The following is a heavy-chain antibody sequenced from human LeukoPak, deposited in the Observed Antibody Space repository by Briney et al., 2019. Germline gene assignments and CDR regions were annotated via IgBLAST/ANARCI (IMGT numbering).Heavy chain of an antibody. CDR3: ARGHYYDSSGPAIDY. CDR1: GYTFTSYG. V-gene: IGHV1-18*01. D-gene: IGHD3-22*01. J-gene: IGHJ4*02. Sequence: GASVKVSCKASGYTFTSYGISWVRQAPGQGLEWMGWISAYNGNTNYAQKLQGRVTMTTDTSTSTAYMELRGLRSDDTAVYYCARGHYYDSSGPAIDYWGQGTLVTVSS. CDR2: ISAYNGNT.